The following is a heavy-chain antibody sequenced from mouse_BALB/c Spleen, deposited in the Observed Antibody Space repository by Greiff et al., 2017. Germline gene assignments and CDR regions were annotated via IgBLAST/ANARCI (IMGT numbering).Heavy chain of an antibody. CDR3: ARDDGNGAWFAY. J-gene: IGHJ3*01. Sequence: VHLVGSGPGLVAPSQSLSITCTVSGFSLTSYGVHWVRQPPGKGLEWLGVIWAGGSTNYNSALMSRLSISKDNSKSQVFLKMNSLQTDDTAMYYCARDDGNGAWFAYWGQGTLVTVSA. D-gene: IGHD2-1*01. CDR2: IWAGGST. CDR1: GFSLTSYG. V-gene: IGHV2-9*02.